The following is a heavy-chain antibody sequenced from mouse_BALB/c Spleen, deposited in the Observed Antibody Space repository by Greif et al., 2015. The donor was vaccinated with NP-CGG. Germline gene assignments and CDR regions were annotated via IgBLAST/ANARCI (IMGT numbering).Heavy chain of an antibody. CDR2: ISSGSSTI. CDR1: GFTFSSFG. V-gene: IGHV5-17*02. J-gene: IGHJ2*01. CDR3: ARSLITTDYFDY. D-gene: IGHD2-4*01. Sequence: EVKLMESGGGLVQPGGSRKLSCAASGFTFSSFGMHWVRQAPEKGLEWVAYISSGSSTIYYADTVKGRFTISRDNPKNTLFLQMTSLRSEDTAMYYCARSLITTDYFDYWGQGTTLTVSS.